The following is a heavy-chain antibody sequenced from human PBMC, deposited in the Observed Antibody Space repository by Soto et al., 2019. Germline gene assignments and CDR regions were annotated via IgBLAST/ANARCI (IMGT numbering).Heavy chain of an antibody. CDR3: ARDHRVTETSPNPKTLDY. CDR1: GFTFSSYG. Sequence: PGGSLRLSCAASGFTFSSYGMHWVRQAPGKGLEWVAVIWYDGSNKYYADSVKGRFTISRDNSKNTLYLQMNSLRAEDTAVYYCARDHRVTETSPNPKTLDYWGQGTLVTVSS. D-gene: IGHD3-10*01. CDR2: IWYDGSNK. J-gene: IGHJ4*02. V-gene: IGHV3-33*01.